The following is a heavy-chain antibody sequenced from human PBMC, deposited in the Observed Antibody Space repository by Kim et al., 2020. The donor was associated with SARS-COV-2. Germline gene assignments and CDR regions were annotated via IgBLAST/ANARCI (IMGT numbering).Heavy chain of an antibody. V-gene: IGHV4-34*01. CDR1: GGSFSGYY. CDR2: INRSGST. D-gene: IGHD6-19*01. Sequence: SETLSLTCAVYGGSFSGYYWSWIRQPPGKGLEWIGEINRSGSTHYNPSLKSRVTISVDTSKNQFSLKLSSLTAADTAVYYCARGFSCSEVNGLDVCGQG. CDR3: ARGFSCSEVNGLDV. J-gene: IGHJ6*02.